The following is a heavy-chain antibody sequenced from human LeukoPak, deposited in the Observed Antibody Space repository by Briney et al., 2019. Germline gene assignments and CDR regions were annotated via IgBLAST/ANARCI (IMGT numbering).Heavy chain of an antibody. J-gene: IGHJ4*02. Sequence: PLASVKVSCKASGYTFTGYYMHWVRQAPGQGLEWMGWINPNSGGTNYAQKFQGRVTMTRDTSISTAYMELSRLRSEDTAVYYCTRGLGRTAMLTRGGVRFDYWGQGTLVTVSS. V-gene: IGHV1-2*02. CDR3: TRGLGRTAMLTRGGVRFDY. D-gene: IGHD5-18*01. CDR2: INPNSGGT. CDR1: GYTFTGYY.